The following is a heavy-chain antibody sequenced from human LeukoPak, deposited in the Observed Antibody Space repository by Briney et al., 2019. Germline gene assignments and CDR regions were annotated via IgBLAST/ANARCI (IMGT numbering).Heavy chain of an antibody. J-gene: IGHJ5*02. D-gene: IGHD1-26*01. CDR2: MNPNSGDT. CDR1: GYTFTSYD. Sequence: ASVKVSCKASGYTFTSYDINWVRQVTGQGLEWMGWMNPNSGDTGYPQKFQGRVTMTRDTSVTTAYMELRSLRSDDTAVYYCARVWQWELLRIGPWGQGTLVTVSS. V-gene: IGHV1-8*01. CDR3: ARVWQWELLRIGP.